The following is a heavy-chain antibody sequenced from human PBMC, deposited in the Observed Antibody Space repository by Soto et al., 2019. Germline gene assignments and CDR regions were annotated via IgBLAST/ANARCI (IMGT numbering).Heavy chain of an antibody. CDR2: IYYSGST. D-gene: IGHD3-10*01. CDR3: ARELMVRGVIIDFDP. J-gene: IGHJ5*02. Sequence: PSETLSLTCTVSGGSISSGGYYWSWIRQHPGKGLEWIGYIYYSGSTYYNPSLKSRVTISVDTSKNQFSLKLSSVTAADTAVYYCARELMVRGVIIDFDPWGQGTLVTLSS. CDR1: GGSISSGGYY. V-gene: IGHV4-31*03.